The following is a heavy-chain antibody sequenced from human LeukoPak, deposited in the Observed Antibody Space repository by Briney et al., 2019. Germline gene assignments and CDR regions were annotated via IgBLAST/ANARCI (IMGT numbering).Heavy chain of an antibody. CDR3: AREMRSGLDY. Sequence: SGGSLRLSCAASGLTVSTNYMSWVRQAPGKKLEWVSDIYSDGSTFYADSVKGRFTISRDNSKNTLYLQMNSLRAEDTAVYYCAREMRSGLDYWGQGTLVTVSS. CDR1: GLTVSTNY. V-gene: IGHV3-53*05. J-gene: IGHJ4*02. CDR2: IYSDGST. D-gene: IGHD3-10*01.